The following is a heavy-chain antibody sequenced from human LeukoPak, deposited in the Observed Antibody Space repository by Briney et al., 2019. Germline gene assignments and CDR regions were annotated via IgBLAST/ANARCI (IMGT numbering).Heavy chain of an antibody. D-gene: IGHD2-21*02. CDR1: GLTFSSYA. Sequence: QPGGSLRLSCAASGLTFSSYAMSWVRQAPGKGLEWISSISGGASNTYYVDSVKGRFTISRDSSNNTLLLQMTSLRVEDTAIYFCARARSMLRLRSSFDFWGQGALVTVSS. V-gene: IGHV3-23*01. J-gene: IGHJ4*02. CDR2: ISGGASNT. CDR3: ARARSMLRLRSSFDF.